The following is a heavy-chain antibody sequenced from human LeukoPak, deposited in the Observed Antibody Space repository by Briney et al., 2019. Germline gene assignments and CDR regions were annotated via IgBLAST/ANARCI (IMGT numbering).Heavy chain of an antibody. CDR1: GYSISSGYY. CDR3: ARDRYDFWSGYEQSGDAFDI. Sequence: SETLSLTCAVSGYSISSGYYWSWIRQPAGKGLEWIGRIYTSGSTNYNPSLKSRVTISVDTSKNQFSLKLSSVTAADTAVYYCARDRYDFWSGYEQSGDAFDIWGQGTMVTVSS. V-gene: IGHV4-61*02. CDR2: IYTSGST. J-gene: IGHJ3*02. D-gene: IGHD3-3*01.